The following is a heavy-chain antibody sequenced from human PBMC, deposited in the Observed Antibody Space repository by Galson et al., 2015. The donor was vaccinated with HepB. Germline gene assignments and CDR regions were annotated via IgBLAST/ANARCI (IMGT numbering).Heavy chain of an antibody. V-gene: IGHV5-51*01. Sequence: QSGAEVKKPGESLKISCKGSGYNFTRYWIGWVRQMPGKGLEWMGIIDPGDYETRYSPSFQGQVTISADKSIRTAYLQWSSLKASDTAMYFCARPGYGYSAYEVDGFDCWGQGTLVTVSS. CDR1: GYNFTRYW. J-gene: IGHJ4*02. D-gene: IGHD5-12*01. CDR2: IDPGDYET. CDR3: ARPGYGYSAYEVDGFDC.